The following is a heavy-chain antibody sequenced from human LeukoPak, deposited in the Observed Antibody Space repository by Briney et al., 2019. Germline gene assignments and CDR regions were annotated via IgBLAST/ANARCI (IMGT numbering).Heavy chain of an antibody. CDR2: ISSSSSYI. CDR3: ARDGSGNFDY. V-gene: IGHV3-21*01. J-gene: IGHJ4*02. CDR1: GFTFSSYS. Sequence: GGSLRLSCAASGFTFSSYSMNWVRQAPGKGLEGVSSISSSSSYIYYADSVKGRFTISRDNAKNSLYLQMNSLRAEDTAVYYCARDGSGNFDYWGQGTLVTVSS. D-gene: IGHD3-10*01.